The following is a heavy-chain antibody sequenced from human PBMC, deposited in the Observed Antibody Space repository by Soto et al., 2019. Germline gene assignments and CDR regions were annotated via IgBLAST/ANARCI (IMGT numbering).Heavy chain of an antibody. CDR3: ATSYSSGWHQLYNWFDP. CDR1: VYTFTSYG. CDR2: ISAYNGNT. V-gene: IGHV1-18*01. J-gene: IGHJ5*02. Sequence: ASVKVSCKASVYTFTSYGISWVRQAPGQGLEWMGWISAYNGNTNYAQKLQGRVTMTTDTSTSTAYMELRSLRSDDTAVYYCATSYSSGWHQLYNWFDPWGQGTLVTVSS. D-gene: IGHD6-19*01.